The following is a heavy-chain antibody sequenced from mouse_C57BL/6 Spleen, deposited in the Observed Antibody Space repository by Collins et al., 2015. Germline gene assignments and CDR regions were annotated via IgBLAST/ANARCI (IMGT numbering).Heavy chain of an antibody. CDR3: ARDGYGNYDYFDY. CDR1: GFTFTDYY. D-gene: IGHD2-10*02. V-gene: IGHV7-3*02. Sequence: PGGSLRLSCATSGFTFTDYYMSWVRQPPGKALEWLGFIRNKANGHTTEYSASVKGRFTISRDNSQSILYLQMNTLRAEDSATYYCARDGYGNYDYFDYWGQGTTLTVSS. CDR2: IRNKANGHTT. J-gene: IGHJ2*01.